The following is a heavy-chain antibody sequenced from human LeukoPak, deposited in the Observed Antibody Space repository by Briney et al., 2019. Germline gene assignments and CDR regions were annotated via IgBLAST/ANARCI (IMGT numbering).Heavy chain of an antibody. J-gene: IGHJ4*02. CDR2: ISSSSSIT. CDR3: ASDSVTMIVGYFDY. CDR1: GFTFSSYG. D-gene: IGHD3-22*01. Sequence: GGSLRLSCAASGFTFSSYGMHWVRQAPGKGLEWVSYISSSSSITYYADSVKGRFTISRDNAKNSLYLQMNSLRAEDTAMYYCASDSVTMIVGYFDYWGQGTLVTVSS. V-gene: IGHV3-48*01.